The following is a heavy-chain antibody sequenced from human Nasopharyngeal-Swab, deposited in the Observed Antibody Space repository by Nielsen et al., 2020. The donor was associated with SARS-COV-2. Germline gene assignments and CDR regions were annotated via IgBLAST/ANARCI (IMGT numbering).Heavy chain of an antibody. J-gene: IGHJ4*02. Sequence: GESLKISCAASGFTFSSYSMNWVRQAPGKGLEWVSSISSSSSYIYYADSVKGRFTISRDNSKNTLYLQMNSLRAEDTAVYYCAKDRDSSEDYWGQGTLVTVSS. V-gene: IGHV3-21*04. CDR1: GFTFSSYS. D-gene: IGHD3-10*01. CDR2: ISSSSSYI. CDR3: AKDRDSSEDY.